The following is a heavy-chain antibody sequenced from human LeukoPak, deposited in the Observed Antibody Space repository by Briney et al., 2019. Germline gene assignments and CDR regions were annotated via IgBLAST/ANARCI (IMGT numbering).Heavy chain of an antibody. CDR2: INPNSGGT. CDR3: ARDLLLAGDHNDAFDI. Sequence: ASVKVSCKASRYTFTGYYMHWVRQAPGQGLEWMGWINPNSGGTNYAQKFQGRVTMTRDTSISTAYMELSRLRSDDTAVYYCARDLLLAGDHNDAFDIWGQGTMGTVSS. J-gene: IGHJ3*02. CDR1: RYTFTGYY. D-gene: IGHD6-19*01. V-gene: IGHV1-2*02.